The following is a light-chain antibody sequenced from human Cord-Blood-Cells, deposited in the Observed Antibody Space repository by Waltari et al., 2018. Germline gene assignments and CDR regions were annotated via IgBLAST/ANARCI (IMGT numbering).Light chain of an antibody. J-gene: IGKJ1*01. Sequence: DIQMPQSPATLSASVADRVTITCRASQSISSWLAWYQQKPGKAPKLLIYDASSLESGVPSRSSGSGSGTEFTLTISSLQPDEFATYYCQQYNSPWTFGQGTKVEIK. CDR3: QQYNSPWT. V-gene: IGKV1-5*01. CDR2: DAS. CDR1: QSISSW.